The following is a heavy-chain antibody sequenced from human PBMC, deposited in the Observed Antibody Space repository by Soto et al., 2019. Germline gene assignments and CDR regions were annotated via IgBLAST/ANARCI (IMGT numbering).Heavy chain of an antibody. CDR2: IYPGDSDT. CDR1: GYSFTSYW. Sequence: PGESLKISCKGSGYSFTSYWLGWVRQMPGKVLEWMGIIYPGDSDTRYSPSFQGQVTISADKSISTAYVQWSSLKASDTAMYYCARRAPLYYDFWSGPQYYFDYWGQGTLVTVSS. CDR3: ARRAPLYYDFWSGPQYYFDY. J-gene: IGHJ4*02. V-gene: IGHV5-51*01. D-gene: IGHD3-3*01.